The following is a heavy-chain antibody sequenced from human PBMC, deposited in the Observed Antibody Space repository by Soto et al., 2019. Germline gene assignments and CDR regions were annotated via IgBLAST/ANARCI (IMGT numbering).Heavy chain of an antibody. CDR2: IYPGDSDT. CDR1: GYSFTSYW. CDR3: ARGGYDTILYYYYGMDV. D-gene: IGHD3-22*01. J-gene: IGHJ6*02. Sequence: GESLKISFKGSGYSFTSYWIGWVRQMPGKGLEWMGIIYPGDSDTRYSPSFQGQVTISADKSISTAYLQWSSLKASDTAMYYCARGGYDTILYYYYGMDVWGQGTTVTVSS. V-gene: IGHV5-51*01.